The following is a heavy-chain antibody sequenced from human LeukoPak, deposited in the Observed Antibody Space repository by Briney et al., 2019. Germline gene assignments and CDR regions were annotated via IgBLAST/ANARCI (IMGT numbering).Heavy chain of an antibody. J-gene: IGHJ4*02. CDR3: AKAPAAGTFGY. CDR2: ISWNSGSI. V-gene: IGHV3-9*01. Sequence: PGRSLRLSCAASGFIFNDYAIHWVRQAPGKGLEWVSGISWNSGSIGYADSVKGRFTISRDNSKNTLYLQMNSLRAEDTAVYYCAKAPAAGTFGYWGQGTLVTVSS. CDR1: GFIFNDYA. D-gene: IGHD6-13*01.